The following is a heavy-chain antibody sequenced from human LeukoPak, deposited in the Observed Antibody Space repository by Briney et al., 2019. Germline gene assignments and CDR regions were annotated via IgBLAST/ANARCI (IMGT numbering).Heavy chain of an antibody. CDR1: GGSIITNDYW. V-gene: IGHV4-39*01. CDR3: ARAAYWEYGVLYYFDY. J-gene: IGHJ4*02. D-gene: IGHD2-21*01. Sequence: SETLSLTCVVSGGSIITNDYWWGWIRQPPGKGLEWIGTIDHAGTTFYNVSLKSRVTISVDTPNNQFSLGLNSVGAADTAVYYCARAAYWEYGVLYYFDYWGQGTLVTVSS. CDR2: IDHAGTT.